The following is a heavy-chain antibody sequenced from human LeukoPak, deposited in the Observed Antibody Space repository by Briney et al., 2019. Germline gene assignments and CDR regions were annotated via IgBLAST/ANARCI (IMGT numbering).Heavy chain of an antibody. D-gene: IGHD4-17*01. CDR3: ARAEGDYLNYYGMDV. J-gene: IGHJ6*02. CDR1: GFTSSRYS. CDR2: ISSSNSYI. V-gene: IGHV3-21*01. Sequence: GGSLRLSCATSGFTSSRYSMNWVRQAPGKGLERVSSISSSNSYINYADSVKGRFTISRDNAKNSLYLQMNSLRAEDTAVYYCARAEGDYLNYYGMDVWGQGTTVTVSS.